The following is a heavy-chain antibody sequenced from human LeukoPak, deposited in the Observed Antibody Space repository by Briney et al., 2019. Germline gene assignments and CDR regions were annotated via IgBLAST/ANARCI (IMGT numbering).Heavy chain of an antibody. CDR1: GGSISSGSYY. CDR3: ARDRWFDP. CDR2: IYTSGST. J-gene: IGHJ5*02. Sequence: PSQTLSLTCTVSGGSISSGSYYWSCIRQPAGKGLEWIGRIYTSGSTNYNPSLKSRVTISVDTSKNQFSLKLSSVTAADTAVYYCARDRWFDPWGQGTLVTVSS. V-gene: IGHV4-61*02.